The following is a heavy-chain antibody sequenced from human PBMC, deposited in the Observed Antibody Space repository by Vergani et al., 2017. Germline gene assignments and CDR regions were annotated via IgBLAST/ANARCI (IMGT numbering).Heavy chain of an antibody. CDR2: IIPIFGTA. V-gene: IGHV1-69*01. CDR1: GGTFSSYA. D-gene: IGHD3-22*01. J-gene: IGHJ6*03. CDR3: ARASFYYDSSGYQAGDYYYMDV. Sequence: QVQLVQSGAEVKKPGSSVKVSCKASGGTFSSYAISWVRQAPGQGLEWMGGIIPIFGTANYAQKFQGRVTITADESPSTAYMELSSLRSEDTAVYYCARASFYYDSSGYQAGDYYYMDVWGKGTTVTVS.